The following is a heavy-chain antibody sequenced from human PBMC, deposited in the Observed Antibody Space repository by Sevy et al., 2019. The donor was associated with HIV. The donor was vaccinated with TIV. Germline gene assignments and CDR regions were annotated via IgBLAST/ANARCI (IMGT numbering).Heavy chain of an antibody. Sequence: ATVKVSCKASGGIFRSNAISWVRQAPGQGLEWMGGIIAVFGTTNYAQKFQGRVTVSADESRSTAYMELSSLRSEDTAVYYCARDTDYYVSGSFDYWGQGTQVTVSS. J-gene: IGHJ4*01. CDR1: GGIFRSNA. CDR2: IIAVFGTT. CDR3: ARDTDYYVSGSFDY. V-gene: IGHV1-69*13. D-gene: IGHD3-10*01.